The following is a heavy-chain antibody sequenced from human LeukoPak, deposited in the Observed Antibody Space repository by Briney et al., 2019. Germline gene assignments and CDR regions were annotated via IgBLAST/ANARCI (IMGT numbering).Heavy chain of an antibody. Sequence: PGESLRLSCAASGFTVSSNYMSWVRQAPGKGLEWVSVLYSGGSTYSADSVEGRFTISNNNSKNTLYLKMSSLRAEDTAVYYCASGYFWSGYYTGFMPDPWGQGTLVTVSS. J-gene: IGHJ5*02. CDR3: ASGYFWSGYYTGFMPDP. V-gene: IGHV3-66*02. CDR2: LYSGGST. D-gene: IGHD3-3*01. CDR1: GFTVSSNY.